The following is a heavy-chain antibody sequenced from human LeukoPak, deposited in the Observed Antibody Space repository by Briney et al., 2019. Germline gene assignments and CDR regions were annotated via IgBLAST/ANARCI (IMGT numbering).Heavy chain of an antibody. CDR2: ISSDGTYT. J-gene: IGHJ6*02. Sequence: GGSLRLSCAASGFTFSSHLMHWVRQAPGKGLVWVSRISSDGTYTNYADSVRGRFTISRDNSKNTLYLLMNSLRAEDTAVYYCARDKVDIVATGSHYYYYYYGMDVWGQGTTVTVSS. CDR3: ARDKVDIVATGSHYYYYYYGMDV. D-gene: IGHD5-12*01. CDR1: GFTFSSHL. V-gene: IGHV3-74*01.